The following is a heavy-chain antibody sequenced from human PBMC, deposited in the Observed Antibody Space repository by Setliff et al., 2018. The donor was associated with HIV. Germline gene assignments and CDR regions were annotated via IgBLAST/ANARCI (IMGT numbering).Heavy chain of an antibody. CDR2: IYYSGST. D-gene: IGHD3-10*01. V-gene: IGHV4-39*07. J-gene: IGHJ4*02. CDR1: GGSICSSSYY. Sequence: SETLSLTCTVSGGSICSSSYYWGWIRQPPGKGLEWIGSIYYSGSTYYNPSLKSRVTLSLDTSKNQFSLKLTSVTAADAALYYCTGDYNSGSNRFDYWGQGTPVTVSS. CDR3: TGDYNSGSNRFDY.